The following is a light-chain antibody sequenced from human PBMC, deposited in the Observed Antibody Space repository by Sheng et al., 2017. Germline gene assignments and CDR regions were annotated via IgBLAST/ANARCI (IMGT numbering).Light chain of an antibody. CDR3: QQSSSTPRT. CDR1: QSISSW. CDR2: KAS. J-gene: IGKJ1*01. Sequence: DIQMTQSPSTLSASVGDRVTITCRASQSISSWLAWYQQKPGKAPKLLIYKASSLESGVPSRFSGSGSGTEFTLTISSLQPEDFATYYCQQSSSTPRTFGQGTKVEI. V-gene: IGKV1-5*03.